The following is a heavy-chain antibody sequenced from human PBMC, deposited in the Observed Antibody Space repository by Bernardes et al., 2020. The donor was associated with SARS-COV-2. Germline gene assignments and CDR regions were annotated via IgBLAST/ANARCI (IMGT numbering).Heavy chain of an antibody. V-gene: IGHV4-34*01. CDR1: GGSFSGYY. CDR2: INHSGST. D-gene: IGHD2-2*01. CDR3: ARPYCSSTSCHRRNWYFDL. Sequence: SETLSLTCAVYGGSFSGYYWSWIRQPPGKGLEWIGEINHSGSTNYNPSLKSRVTISVDTSKNQFSLKLSSVTAADTAVYYCARPYCSSTSCHRRNWYFDLWGRGTLVTVSS. J-gene: IGHJ2*01.